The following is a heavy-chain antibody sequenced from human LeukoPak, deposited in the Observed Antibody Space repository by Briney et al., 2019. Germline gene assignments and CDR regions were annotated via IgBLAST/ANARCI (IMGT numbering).Heavy chain of an antibody. Sequence: GGSLRLSCAASGFTFSSYAMSWVRQAPGKGLEWVSAISGSGGSTYYADSVKGRFTISRDNSKNTLYLEMNSLRAEDTAVYYCARDYGDYVPFDYWGQGTLVTVSS. CDR3: ARDYGDYVPFDY. CDR1: GFTFSSYA. CDR2: ISGSGGST. J-gene: IGHJ4*02. V-gene: IGHV3-23*01. D-gene: IGHD4-17*01.